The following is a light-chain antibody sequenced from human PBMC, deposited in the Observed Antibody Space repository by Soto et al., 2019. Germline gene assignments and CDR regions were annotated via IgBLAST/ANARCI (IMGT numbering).Light chain of an antibody. CDR2: DAS. CDR1: QSVSIS. V-gene: IGKV3-11*01. J-gene: IGKJ5*01. Sequence: EIVLTQSPGTLSLSPGERSTLSFSSSQSVSISLAWYQQKPGQAPRLLIYDASNRATGVPARFSGSGSGTDFTLTVSSLEPEDFALYYCQQRSNWPPEITFGQGTRLEIK. CDR3: QQRSNWPPEIT.